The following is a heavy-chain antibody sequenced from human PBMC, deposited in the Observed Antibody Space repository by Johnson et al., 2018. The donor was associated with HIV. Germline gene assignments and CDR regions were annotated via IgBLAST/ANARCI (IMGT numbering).Heavy chain of an antibody. Sequence: QVQLVESGGGVVQPGGSLRLSCAASGFTFSSYGMHWVRQAPGKGLEWVAFIRYDGSNKYYADSVKGRFTISRDNSKNTLYLQMNSLRAEDTAVYYCAKEFPPRGPFDIWGQGTMVTVSS. D-gene: IGHD3-16*01. J-gene: IGHJ3*02. CDR2: IRYDGSNK. CDR1: GFTFSSYG. V-gene: IGHV3-30*02. CDR3: AKEFPPRGPFDI.